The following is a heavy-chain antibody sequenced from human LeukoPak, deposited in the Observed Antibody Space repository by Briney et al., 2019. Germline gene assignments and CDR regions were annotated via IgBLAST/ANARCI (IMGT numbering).Heavy chain of an antibody. D-gene: IGHD3-22*01. CDR3: ARDDYYDKGY. CDR2: ISSSGSTT. CDR1: GFSFSSYE. V-gene: IGHV3-48*03. J-gene: IGHJ4*02. Sequence: TGGSLRLSCAASGFSFSSYEMNWIRQAPGKGLEWVSYISSSGSTTHYADSVKGRFTISRDNAKNSLHLQMNSLRAEDTAVYYCARDDYYDKGYWGQGTLVTVSS.